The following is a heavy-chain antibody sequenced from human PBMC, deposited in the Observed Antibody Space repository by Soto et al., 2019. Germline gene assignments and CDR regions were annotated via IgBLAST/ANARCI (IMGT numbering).Heavy chain of an antibody. CDR2: ISAYNGNT. V-gene: IGHV1-18*01. CDR1: GDTFTSYG. Sequence: AASVKVSCTASGDTFTSYGISWVRQAPGQGLEWMGWISAYNGNTNYAQKLQGRVTMTTDTSTSTAYMELRSLRSDDTAVYYCARKNPYYDILTGWGQGTLVTVSS. D-gene: IGHD3-9*01. J-gene: IGHJ4*02. CDR3: ARKNPYYDILTG.